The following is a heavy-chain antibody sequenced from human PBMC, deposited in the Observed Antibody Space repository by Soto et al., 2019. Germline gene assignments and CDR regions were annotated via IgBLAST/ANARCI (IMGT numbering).Heavy chain of an antibody. D-gene: IGHD2-21*01. CDR1: GFSLSTTGVG. CDR3: VQSRCGGNCLQSYSSHSYYGLDV. J-gene: IGHJ6*02. Sequence: SGPTLVNPTQTLTLTCTFSGFSLSTTGVGVDWIRQPPGKALEWLALIYWDDDKRYNPSLKSRLTITKDTSKNQVVLTMTNMNPVDTATYYCVQSRCGGNCLQSYSSHSYYGLDVWGQGTTVTVSS. CDR2: IYWDDDK. V-gene: IGHV2-5*02.